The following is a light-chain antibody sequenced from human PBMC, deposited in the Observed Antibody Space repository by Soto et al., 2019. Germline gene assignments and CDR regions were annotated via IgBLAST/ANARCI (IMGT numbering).Light chain of an antibody. V-gene: IGKV1-16*01. CDR1: QDISNY. Sequence: DIQMTQSPSSLSASVGDRVTITCQASQDISNYLNWYQQKPGKAPKLLIYAASSLQSGVPSRFSGSGSGTDFTLTISSLQSEDFAVYYCQQYNNCPPRTFGQGTKVDIK. CDR3: QQYNNCPPRT. J-gene: IGKJ1*01. CDR2: AAS.